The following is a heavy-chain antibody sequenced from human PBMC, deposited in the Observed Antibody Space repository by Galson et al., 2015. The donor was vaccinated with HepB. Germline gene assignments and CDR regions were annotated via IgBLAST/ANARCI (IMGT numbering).Heavy chain of an antibody. J-gene: IGHJ4*02. V-gene: IGHV4-34*01. CDR1: DVSFSYYY. D-gene: IGHD3-10*01. Sequence: ETLSLTCAVNDVSFSYYYWSWIRQSPGKGPEWIGELNDSGSSNYNPSLRSRVTMSVDTFKKQISLRLRSVTAADTAVYYCARGRGPYYSGSGSSYYFDNWGQGTLVIVSS. CDR3: ARGRGPYYSGSGSSYYFDN. CDR2: LNDSGSS.